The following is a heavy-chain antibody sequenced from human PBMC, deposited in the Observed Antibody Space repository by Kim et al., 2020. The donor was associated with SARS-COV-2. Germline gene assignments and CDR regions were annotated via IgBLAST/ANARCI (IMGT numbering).Heavy chain of an antibody. J-gene: IGHJ3*02. CDR3: ARAWVVRGRESFDI. V-gene: IGHV4-59*01. CDR1: GGSISSYY. CDR2: IYYSGST. D-gene: IGHD3-10*01. Sequence: SETLSLTCTVSGGSISSYYWSWIRQPPGKGLEWIGYIYYSGSTNYNPSLKSRVTISVDTSKNQFSLKLSSVTAADTAVYYCARAWVVRGRESFDIWGQGTMVTVSS.